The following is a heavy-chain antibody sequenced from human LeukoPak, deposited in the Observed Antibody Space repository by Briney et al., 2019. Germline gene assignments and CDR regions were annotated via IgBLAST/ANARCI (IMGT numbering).Heavy chain of an antibody. CDR3: TTGGPLLCGGDCYSGDY. D-gene: IGHD2-21*02. Sequence: PGGSLRLSCTISGLTFSHAWVNWVRQAPGKGLEWVARIKSKTDGGTTDYAAPVKGRFTISRDDSKNTLYLQMNSLKTEDTAVYYCTTGGPLLCGGDCYSGDYWGQGTLVTVSS. V-gene: IGHV3-15*07. CDR1: GLTFSHAW. J-gene: IGHJ4*02. CDR2: IKSKTDGGTT.